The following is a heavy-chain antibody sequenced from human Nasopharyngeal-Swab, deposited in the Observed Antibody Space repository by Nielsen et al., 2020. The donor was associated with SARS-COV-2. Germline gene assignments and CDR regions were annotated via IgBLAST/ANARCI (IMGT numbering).Heavy chain of an antibody. CDR3: TAGSPFEQ. CDR2: IKSKADGGTT. Sequence: WIRQPPGKGLEWVGRIKSKADGGTTEYAAPVKGRFTISRDDSRNTQSLQMNSLKTEDTAVYYCTAGSPFEQWGQGALVTVSS. V-gene: IGHV3-15*01. D-gene: IGHD1/OR15-1a*01. J-gene: IGHJ4*02.